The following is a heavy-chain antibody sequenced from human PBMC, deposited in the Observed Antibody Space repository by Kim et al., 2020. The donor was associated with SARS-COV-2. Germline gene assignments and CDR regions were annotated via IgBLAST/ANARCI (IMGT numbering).Heavy chain of an antibody. J-gene: IGHJ5*02. V-gene: IGHV1-46*01. Sequence: SYAQNFQGSVTMTRDPSTNTAYMELSSLRSDDTAVYFCARGENLDPWGQGTLVTVSS. CDR3: ARGENLDP. D-gene: IGHD3-16*01.